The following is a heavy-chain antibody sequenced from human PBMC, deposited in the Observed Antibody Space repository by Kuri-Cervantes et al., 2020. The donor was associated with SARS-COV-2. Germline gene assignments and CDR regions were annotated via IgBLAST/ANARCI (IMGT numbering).Heavy chain of an antibody. CDR2: ISSSSSYI. D-gene: IGHD6-13*01. CDR1: GFTFSDYY. V-gene: IGHV3-11*06. CDR3: ATESSSWYGGSFDY. J-gene: IGHJ4*02. Sequence: GETLKISCAASGFTFSDYYMSWIRQAPGKGREWVSSISSSSSYIYYADSVKGRFTISRDNSKNTLYLQMNSLRAADTAVYYCATESSSWYGGSFDYWGQGTLVTVSS.